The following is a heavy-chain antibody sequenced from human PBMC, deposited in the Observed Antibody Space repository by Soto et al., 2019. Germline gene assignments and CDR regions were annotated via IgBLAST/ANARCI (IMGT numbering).Heavy chain of an antibody. V-gene: IGHV3-48*02. J-gene: IGHJ5*01. CDR3: ARDRCYDGTCYSASDS. Sequence: GGSLRLSCAASGFRFSTYDMDWLRQAPGKGPEWIAHISTTSFTIYYADSVKGRFTISRDNDRNSLYLEMNSLRDEDTAVYYCARDRCYDGTCYSASDSWGQGTLVTVSS. CDR2: ISTTSFTI. D-gene: IGHD2-15*01. CDR1: GFRFSTYD.